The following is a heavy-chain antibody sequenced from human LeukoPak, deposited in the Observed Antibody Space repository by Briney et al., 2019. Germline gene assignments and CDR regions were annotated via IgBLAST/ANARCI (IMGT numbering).Heavy chain of an antibody. CDR2: ISGSGGST. Sequence: GGSLRLSCAASGFTFSSYAMSWVRRAPGKGLEWVSAISGSGGSTYYADSVRGRFTISRDNFKNTVSLQLNSLRAEDTAMYYCAKDDDWGRFNHWGQGTLVTVSS. CDR1: GFTFSSYA. CDR3: AKDDDWGRFNH. J-gene: IGHJ1*01. D-gene: IGHD3-16*01. V-gene: IGHV3-23*01.